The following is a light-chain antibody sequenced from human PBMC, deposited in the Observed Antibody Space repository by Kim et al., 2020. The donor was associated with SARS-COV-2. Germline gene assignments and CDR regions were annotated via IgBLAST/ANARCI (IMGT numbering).Light chain of an antibody. J-gene: IGLJ2*01. CDR3: SSYISSSTLI. V-gene: IGLV2-14*03. CDR2: DVS. CDR1: SSDVGGYNY. Sequence: QSALTQPASVSGSPGQSITISCTGTSSDVGGYNYVSWYQQYPGKAPKLMIYDVSNRPSGVSNRFSGSKSGNTASLTISGLQAEDEADYYCSSYISSSTLIFGGGTQLTVL.